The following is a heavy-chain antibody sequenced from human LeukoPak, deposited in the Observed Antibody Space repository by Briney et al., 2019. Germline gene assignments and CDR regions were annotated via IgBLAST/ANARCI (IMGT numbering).Heavy chain of an antibody. Sequence: ASVKVSCKASGGTFSSYAISWVRQAPGQGLEWMGWISAYNGNTNYAQKLQGRVTITRNTSISTAYMELSSLRSEDTAVYYCARGGYCSSTSCYEKVGFDPWGQGTLVTVSS. CDR3: ARGGYCSSTSCYEKVGFDP. D-gene: IGHD2-2*01. CDR1: GGTFSSYA. J-gene: IGHJ5*02. CDR2: ISAYNGNT. V-gene: IGHV1-8*03.